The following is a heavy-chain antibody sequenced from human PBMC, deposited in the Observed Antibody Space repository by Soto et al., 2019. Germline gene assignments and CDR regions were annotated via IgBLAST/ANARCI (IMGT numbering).Heavy chain of an antibody. J-gene: IGHJ4*02. D-gene: IGHD2-15*01. Sequence: ASVQVSCNASGYTFTDYYMHWVRQAPGQGLEWMGWSNPNSGGTNYAQKFQGRVTMTRDTSISTAYMELSRLRSDDTAVYYCARVNVVLVVATREYYFDYWGQGTLVTVAS. CDR3: ARVNVVLVVATREYYFDY. CDR2: SNPNSGGT. V-gene: IGHV1-2*02. CDR1: GYTFTDYY.